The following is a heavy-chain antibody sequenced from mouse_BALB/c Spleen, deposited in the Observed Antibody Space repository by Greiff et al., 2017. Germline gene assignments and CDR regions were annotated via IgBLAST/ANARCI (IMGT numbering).Heavy chain of an antibody. V-gene: IGHV2-9*02. CDR2: IWAGGST. J-gene: IGHJ4*01. CDR1: GFSLTRYG. Sequence: VKVEESGPGLVAPSQSLSITCTVSGFSLTRYGVHWVRQPPGKGLEWLGVIWAGGSTNYNSALMSRLSISKDNSKSQVFLKMNSLQTDDTAMYYCARVKRAMDYWGQGTSVTVSS. CDR3: ARVKRAMDY.